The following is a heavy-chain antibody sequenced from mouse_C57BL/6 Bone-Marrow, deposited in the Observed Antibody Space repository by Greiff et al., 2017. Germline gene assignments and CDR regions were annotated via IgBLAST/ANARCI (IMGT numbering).Heavy chain of an antibody. Sequence: EVQVVESGGGLVKPGGSLKLSCAASGFTFSSYAMSWVRQTPEKRLEWVATISDGGSYTYYPDNVKGRFTISRDNAKNNLYLQMSHLKSEDTAMYYCARFYGSSYYFDYGGQGTTRTVSS. V-gene: IGHV5-4*01. CDR3: ARFYGSSYYFDY. J-gene: IGHJ2*01. D-gene: IGHD1-1*01. CDR1: GFTFSSYA. CDR2: ISDGGSYT.